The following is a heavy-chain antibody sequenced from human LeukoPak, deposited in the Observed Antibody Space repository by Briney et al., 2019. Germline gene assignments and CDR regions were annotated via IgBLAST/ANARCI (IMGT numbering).Heavy chain of an antibody. Sequence: GGSLRLSCAASGFTFSSYAMRWVRQAPGKGLEWVSTITDNSGRTYYADSVKGRFTISRDNSRNTLHLQMSSLRVEDTAVYYCVKDSSSGSYFDYWGQGTLVTVSS. V-gene: IGHV3-23*01. CDR1: GFTFSSYA. D-gene: IGHD3-10*01. J-gene: IGHJ4*02. CDR2: ITDNSGRT. CDR3: VKDSSSGSYFDY.